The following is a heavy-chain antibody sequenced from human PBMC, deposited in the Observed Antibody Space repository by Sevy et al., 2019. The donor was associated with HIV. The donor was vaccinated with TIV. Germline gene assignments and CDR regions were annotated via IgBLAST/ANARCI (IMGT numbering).Heavy chain of an antibody. D-gene: IGHD2-2*01. CDR2: IKQDESEK. V-gene: IGHV3-7*01. CDR1: GFTVGTYW. CDR3: ARDLIVPTGMFYYGMDV. Sequence: GGSLRLSCAASGFTVGTYWMSWVRQAPGKGLQWVASIKQDESEKSYVDSVKGRFTISRDNAKNSLALQMNSLRAEDTAVYYCARDLIVPTGMFYYGMDVWGQGTTVTVSS. J-gene: IGHJ6*02.